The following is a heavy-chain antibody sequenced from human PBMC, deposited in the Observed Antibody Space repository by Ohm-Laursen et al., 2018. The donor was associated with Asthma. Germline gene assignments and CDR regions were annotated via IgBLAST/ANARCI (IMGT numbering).Heavy chain of an antibody. D-gene: IGHD3-16*01. CDR2: ISKDGSNK. CDR1: GFTFSSNA. Sequence: SLRLSCTASGFTFSSNAMHWVRQAPGKGLEWVAVISKDGSNKYYAESVKGRFTISRDNSMNTLYVQMSNLRAEDTAVYYCARSWGGSDYWGQGTLVTVSS. V-gene: IGHV3-30-3*01. CDR3: ARSWGGSDY. J-gene: IGHJ4*02.